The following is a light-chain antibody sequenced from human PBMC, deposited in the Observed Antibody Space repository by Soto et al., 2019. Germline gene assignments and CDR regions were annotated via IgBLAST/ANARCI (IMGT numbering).Light chain of an antibody. Sequence: DIQMTQSQPSLSASVGGRVTITCRASQGISNYLAWYQQKPGKVPKLLIYAASTLQSGVPSRFSVSGSGTDLTLPISSLQPEDVATYSGQKYNSAPRTFGQGTKVEIK. J-gene: IGKJ1*01. V-gene: IGKV1-27*01. CDR2: AAS. CDR3: QKYNSAPRT. CDR1: QGISNY.